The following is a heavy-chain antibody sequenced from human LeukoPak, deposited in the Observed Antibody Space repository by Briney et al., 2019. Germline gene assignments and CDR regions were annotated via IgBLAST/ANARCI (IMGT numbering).Heavy chain of an antibody. Sequence: SVKVSCKASGGTFSSYAISWVRQAPGQGLEWMGGIIPIFGTANYAQKFQGRVTITTNESTSTAYMELSSLRSEDTAVYYCARVRWRDYYYMDVWGKGTTVTVSS. V-gene: IGHV1-69*05. J-gene: IGHJ6*03. CDR2: IIPIFGTA. D-gene: IGHD2-15*01. CDR3: ARVRWRDYYYMDV. CDR1: GGTFSSYA.